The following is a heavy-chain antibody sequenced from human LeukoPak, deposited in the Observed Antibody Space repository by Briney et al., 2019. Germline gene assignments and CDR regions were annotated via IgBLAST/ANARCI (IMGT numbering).Heavy chain of an antibody. CDR1: GFSFSSSG. CDR2: ISANGGET. Sequence: GGSLRLSCEAFGFSFSSSGMTWVRQAPGKGLEWVSSISANGGETHYADSVKGRFTISRDNSKNTLYLQINNPRVEDTAVYYCAKRYYDFPLDYWGQGTLVTVSS. V-gene: IGHV3-23*01. CDR3: AKRYYDFPLDY. D-gene: IGHD3-3*01. J-gene: IGHJ4*02.